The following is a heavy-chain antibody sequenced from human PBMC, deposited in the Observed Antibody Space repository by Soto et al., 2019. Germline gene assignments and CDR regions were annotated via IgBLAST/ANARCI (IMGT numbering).Heavy chain of an antibody. V-gene: IGHV1-69*02. CDR1: GGTFSSYT. D-gene: IGHD1-1*01. CDR2: IIPILGIA. CDR3: ACQERIANNYYMDV. J-gene: IGHJ6*03. Sequence: ASVKVSCKASGGTFSSYTISWVRQAPGQGLEWMGRIIPILGIANYAQKFQGRVTITADKSTSTAYMELRSLRSEDTAVYYCACQERIANNYYMDVWGKGTTVTVSS.